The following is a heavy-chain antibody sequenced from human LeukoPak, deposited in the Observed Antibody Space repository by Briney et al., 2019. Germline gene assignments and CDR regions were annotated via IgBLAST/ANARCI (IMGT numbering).Heavy chain of an antibody. J-gene: IGHJ4*02. CDR1: GFSFSDSH. CDR2: ISSSGSTI. Sequence: GGSLRLSCAASGFSFSDSHMSWIRQAPGKGLEWVSYISSSGSTIYYADSVKGRFTISRDSAKNSVYLQLTSLRADDTAVYYCARDSLHDYGGTGYGYYFDYWGQGTLVTVSS. V-gene: IGHV3-11*04. D-gene: IGHD3-9*01. CDR3: ARDSLHDYGGTGYGYYFDY.